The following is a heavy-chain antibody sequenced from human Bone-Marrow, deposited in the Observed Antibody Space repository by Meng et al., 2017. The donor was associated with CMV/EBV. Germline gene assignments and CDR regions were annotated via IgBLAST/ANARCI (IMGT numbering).Heavy chain of an antibody. J-gene: IGHJ4*02. CDR1: GFTFDDYA. CDR2: ITWDGGTT. Sequence: GGSLRLSCAASGFTFDDYALHWVRQGPGKGLEWVSLITWDGGTTYYADSVKGRFTISRDNGKNSLYLQMTSLRAEDTALYYCTKDILKSDGYSSSWYYFDYWGQGTLVTVSS. V-gene: IGHV3-43D*03. CDR3: TKDILKSDGYSSSWYYFDY. D-gene: IGHD6-13*01.